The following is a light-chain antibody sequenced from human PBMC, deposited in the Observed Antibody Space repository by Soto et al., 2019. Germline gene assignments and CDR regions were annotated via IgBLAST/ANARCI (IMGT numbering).Light chain of an antibody. CDR2: GAS. CDR1: QSVNSNF. Sequence: EIELTQSPGTLSSSPGDRVTLSCRARQSVNSNFLAWYQQKPGQAPRLLFSGASSRATGIPDRFSGSGSGTDFTLTISRLEPEDFAVYYCQQYVDSPFTFGQGTKVDI. J-gene: IGKJ1*01. V-gene: IGKV3-20*01. CDR3: QQYVDSPFT.